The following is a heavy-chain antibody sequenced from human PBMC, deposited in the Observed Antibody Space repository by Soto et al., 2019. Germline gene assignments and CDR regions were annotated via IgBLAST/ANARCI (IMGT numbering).Heavy chain of an antibody. CDR2: INSGGTT. V-gene: IGHV3-66*01. D-gene: IGHD1-26*01. J-gene: IGHJ4*02. CDR3: ASGSKKFYFDY. Sequence: GGSLRLSCAASGFTTSGNYMSWVRQAPGKGLEWVSLINSGGTTYYADSVRGRFTISRDDAKNTLYLQMNSLRTEDTAEYYCASGSKKFYFDYWGRGTLVTVSS. CDR1: GFTTSGNY.